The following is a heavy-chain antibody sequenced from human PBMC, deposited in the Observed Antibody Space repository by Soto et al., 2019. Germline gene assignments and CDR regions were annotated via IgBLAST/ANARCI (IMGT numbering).Heavy chain of an antibody. J-gene: IGHJ4*02. V-gene: IGHV1-69*01. CDR3: ARNAGGATILYYFDY. CDR1: GDTFSNHA. CDR2: IIPIFGTA. D-gene: IGHD5-12*01. Sequence: QVRLVQSGAEVKKPGSSVKVSCKASGDTFSNHAINWVRQAPGQGLEWVGGIIPIFGTANYAQKFQGRVTITADESTSTAYMELSSLRSEDTAVYFCARNAGGATILYYFDYWGRGTLVTVSS.